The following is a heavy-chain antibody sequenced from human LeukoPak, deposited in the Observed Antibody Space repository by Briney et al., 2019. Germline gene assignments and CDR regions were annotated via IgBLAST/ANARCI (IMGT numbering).Heavy chain of an antibody. CDR1: GFTFSSYE. V-gene: IGHV3-48*03. D-gene: IGHD3-10*01. Sequence: PGGSLRLSCAGSGFTFSSYEMNWVRQAPGKGLEWVSYISSGGSTIFYADSVKGRFTVSRDNAKNSLYLQMNSLRAEDTAVYYCARVSYYYGSESRLDYWGQGTLVTVSS. CDR2: ISSGGSTI. CDR3: ARVSYYYGSESRLDY. J-gene: IGHJ4*02.